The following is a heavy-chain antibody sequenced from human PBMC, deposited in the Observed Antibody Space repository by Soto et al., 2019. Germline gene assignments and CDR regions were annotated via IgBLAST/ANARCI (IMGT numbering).Heavy chain of an antibody. CDR3: ARGIHDFWSGSSVGDQIAYYYYYMDV. J-gene: IGHJ6*03. CDR2: INPSGGST. D-gene: IGHD3-3*01. CDR1: GYTFTSYY. V-gene: IGHV1-46*01. Sequence: ASVKVSCKASGYTFTSYYMHWVRQAPGQGLEWMGIINPSGGSTSYAQKFQGRVTMTRDTSTSTVYMELSSLRSEDTAVYYCARGIHDFWSGSSVGDQIAYYYYYMDVWGKGTTVTVSS.